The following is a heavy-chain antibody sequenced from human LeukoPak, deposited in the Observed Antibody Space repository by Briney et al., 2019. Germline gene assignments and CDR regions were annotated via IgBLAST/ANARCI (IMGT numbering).Heavy chain of an antibody. CDR2: ISSSGSTI. Sequence: GGSLRLSCAASGFTFSSYEMNWLRQAPGQGLEWVSYISSSGSTIYYAYSVKGRFTISRDNAKNSLYLQMNSLRAEDTAVYYCARAHPSGWFYFDYWGQGTLVTVSS. J-gene: IGHJ4*02. V-gene: IGHV3-48*03. CDR1: GFTFSSYE. D-gene: IGHD6-19*01. CDR3: ARAHPSGWFYFDY.